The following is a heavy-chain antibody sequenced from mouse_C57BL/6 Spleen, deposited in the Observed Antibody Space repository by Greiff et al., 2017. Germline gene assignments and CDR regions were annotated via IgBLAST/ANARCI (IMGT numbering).Heavy chain of an antibody. D-gene: IGHD1-1*01. Sequence: QVQLQQPGAEPVKPGASVKLSCKASGYTFTSYWMHWVKQRPGQGLEWIGMIHPNSGSTNYNEKFKSKATLTVDKSSSTAYMQLSSLTSEDSAVYYCAVTTVVAYYFDYWGQGTTLTVSS. CDR3: AVTTVVAYYFDY. V-gene: IGHV1-64*01. J-gene: IGHJ2*01. CDR1: GYTFTSYW. CDR2: IHPNSGST.